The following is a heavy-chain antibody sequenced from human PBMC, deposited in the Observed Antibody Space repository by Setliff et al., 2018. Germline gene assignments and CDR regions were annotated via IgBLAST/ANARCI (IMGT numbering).Heavy chain of an antibody. CDR3: ATRAVGITVALNRPLDH. CDR1: ELIFSHTW. Sequence: GGSLRLSCAAPELIFSHTWMNWVRQAPGKGLEWVSTISVSGSSTYYADSVKGRFTISRDNSMNTVYLQMNSLRADDTAVYYCATRAVGITVALNRPLDHWGQGTLVTVSS. V-gene: IGHV3-23*01. J-gene: IGHJ4*02. CDR2: ISVSGSST. D-gene: IGHD6-19*01.